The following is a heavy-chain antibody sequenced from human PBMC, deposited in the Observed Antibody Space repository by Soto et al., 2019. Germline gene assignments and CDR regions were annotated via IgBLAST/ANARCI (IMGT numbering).Heavy chain of an antibody. J-gene: IGHJ4*02. CDR2: IYSGGAT. CDR1: EFTVSSSY. V-gene: IGHV3-66*01. CDR3: ARAPLYGGNSV. Sequence: EVQLVESGGGLVQPGGSLRLSCAASEFTVSSSYRTWVRQAPGKGLEWVSVIYSGGATYYADSVKGRFTISRDNSKNTLYLQMNSLRAEDTAVYYCARAPLYGGNSVWGQGTVVTVSS. D-gene: IGHD4-17*01.